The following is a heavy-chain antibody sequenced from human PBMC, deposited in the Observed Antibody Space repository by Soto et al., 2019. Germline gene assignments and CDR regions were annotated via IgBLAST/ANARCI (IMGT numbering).Heavy chain of an antibody. V-gene: IGHV3-23*01. CDR1: GFTFSSYA. D-gene: IGHD6-6*01. J-gene: IGHJ4*02. Sequence: GGSLRLSCAASGFTFSSYAMSWVRQAPGKGLEWVSSISGGGGTTYFADSVRGRFTISRDDSKNTLSLQMNSLRVEDTALYYCTSSIAAGGYWGQGTLVTVSS. CDR2: ISGGGGTT. CDR3: TSSIAAGGY.